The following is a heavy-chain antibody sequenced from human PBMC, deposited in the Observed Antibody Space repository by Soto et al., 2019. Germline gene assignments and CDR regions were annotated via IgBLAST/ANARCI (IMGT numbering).Heavy chain of an antibody. V-gene: IGHV3-7*05. CDR2: IKKDESKK. CDR1: GFTFSDYW. D-gene: IGHD3-22*01. Sequence: EVQLVESGGGLVQPGESLRLSCAASGFTFSDYWMTWVRQAPGKGLEWVANIKKDESKKSYLYSVRGRFTISRDNATNSLYLQMDSLRAEDTALYYCATDVSPGSGHYYLDDFDMWGQGTMVTVSS. J-gene: IGHJ3*02. CDR3: ATDVSPGSGHYYLDDFDM.